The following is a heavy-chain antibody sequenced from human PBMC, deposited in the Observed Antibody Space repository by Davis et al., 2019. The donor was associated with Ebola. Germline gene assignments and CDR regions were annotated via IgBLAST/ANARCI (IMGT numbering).Heavy chain of an antibody. J-gene: IGHJ6*04. V-gene: IGHV1-2*06. D-gene: IGHD3-9*01. CDR3: ARVGILTGYYNAYYYYGMDV. CDR2: INPNSGGT. Sequence: ASVKVSCKASGYTFTGYYMHWVRQAPGQGLEWMGRINPNSGGTNYAQKFQGRVTMTRDTSISTAYMELSRLRSDDTAVYYCARVGILTGYYNAYYYYGMDVWGKGTTVTVSS. CDR1: GYTFTGYY.